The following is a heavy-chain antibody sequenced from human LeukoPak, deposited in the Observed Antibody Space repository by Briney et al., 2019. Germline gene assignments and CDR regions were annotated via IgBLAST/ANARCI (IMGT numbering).Heavy chain of an antibody. CDR3: ARGRLVVVVAAMYYFDY. D-gene: IGHD2-15*01. Sequence: PGGSLRLSCAASGFTFSSYWMSWVRQDPGKGLEWVANIKQDGSEKYYVDSVKGRFTISRDNAKNSLYLQMNSLRAEDTAVYYCARGRLVVVVAAMYYFDYWGQGTLVTVSS. CDR1: GFTFSSYW. CDR2: IKQDGSEK. J-gene: IGHJ4*02. V-gene: IGHV3-7*01.